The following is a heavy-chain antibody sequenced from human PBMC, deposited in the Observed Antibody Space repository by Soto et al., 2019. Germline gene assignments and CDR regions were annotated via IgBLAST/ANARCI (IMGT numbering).Heavy chain of an antibody. J-gene: IGHJ6*02. D-gene: IGHD4-17*01. Sequence: QVQLVQSGAEVKKPGSSVKVSCKASGGTFSSYAISCVRQAPGQGLEWMGGIIPIFGTANYAQKFQGRVTITADEATSTAYMELSSLRSEDTAVDYCAIDYGGNPQYGMDVWGPGTTVTVSS. CDR2: IIPIFGTA. CDR3: AIDYGGNPQYGMDV. V-gene: IGHV1-69*12. CDR1: GGTFSSYA.